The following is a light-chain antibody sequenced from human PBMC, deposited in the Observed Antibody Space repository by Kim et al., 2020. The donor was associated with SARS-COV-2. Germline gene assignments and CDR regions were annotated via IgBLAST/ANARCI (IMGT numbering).Light chain of an antibody. Sequence: GQSVNISCTGTSSDVGSYNLVSWYQQHPGKAPKLMIYGVSKRPSGVSNRFSGSKSGNTASLTISGLQAEDEADYYCCSYAGSSTVVFGGGTQLTVL. J-gene: IGLJ2*01. CDR1: SSDVGSYNL. V-gene: IGLV2-23*02. CDR3: CSYAGSSTVV. CDR2: GVS.